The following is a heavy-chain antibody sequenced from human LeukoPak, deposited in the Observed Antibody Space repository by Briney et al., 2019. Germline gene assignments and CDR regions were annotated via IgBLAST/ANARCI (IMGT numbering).Heavy chain of an antibody. CDR1: GFTFSSYW. CDR2: IRYDGSNK. J-gene: IGHJ4*02. Sequence: GGSLRLSCAASGFTFSSYWMSWVRQAPGKGLEWVAFIRYDGSNKYYADSVKGRFTISRDNSKNTLYLQMNSLRAEDTAVYYCATLDGSLFDYWGQGTLVTVSS. V-gene: IGHV3-30*02. D-gene: IGHD5-24*01. CDR3: ATLDGSLFDY.